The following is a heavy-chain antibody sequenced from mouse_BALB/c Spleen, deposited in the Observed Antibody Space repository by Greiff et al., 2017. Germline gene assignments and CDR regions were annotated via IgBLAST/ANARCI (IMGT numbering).Heavy chain of an antibody. J-gene: IGHJ2*01. CDR2: ISYSGST. CDR3: AQLGSLDY. CDR1: GYSITSDYA. V-gene: IGHV3-2*02. D-gene: IGHD4-1*02. Sequence: DVKLVESGPGLVKPSQSLSLTCTVTGYSITSDYAWNWIRQFPGNKLEWMGYISYSGSTSYNPSLKSRISITRDTSKNQFFLQLNSVTTEDTATYYCAQLGSLDYWGQGTTLTVSS.